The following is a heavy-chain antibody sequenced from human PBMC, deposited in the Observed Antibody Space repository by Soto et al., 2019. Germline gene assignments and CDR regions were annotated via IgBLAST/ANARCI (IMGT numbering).Heavy chain of an antibody. J-gene: IGHJ4*02. CDR3: ARLNWDGGY. D-gene: IGHD1-20*01. V-gene: IGHV4-31*02. CDR2: IYYSGST. Sequence: PSETLSLTCTVSNCSITSGGYYWSWIRQHPEKGLEWIGYIYYSGSTFYNPSLKTRVTISVDTSKNQFSLKLSSVTAADTAVYYCARLNWDGGYWGQGTLVTVSS. CDR1: NCSITSGGYY.